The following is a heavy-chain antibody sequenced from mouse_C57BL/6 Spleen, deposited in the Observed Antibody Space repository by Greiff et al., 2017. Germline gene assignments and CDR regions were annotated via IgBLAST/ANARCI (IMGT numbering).Heavy chain of an antibody. J-gene: IGHJ4*01. D-gene: IGHD2-1*01. Sequence: EVMLVESGGGLVQPGGSMKLSCAASGFTFSDAWMDWVRQSPEKGLEWVAEIRNKANNHATYYAESVKGRFTISRDDSKSSVYLQMNSLRAEDTGIYYCTRGYYGNYGYAMDYWGQGTSVTVSS. CDR1: GFTFSDAW. V-gene: IGHV6-6*01. CDR2: IRNKANNHAT. CDR3: TRGYYGNYGYAMDY.